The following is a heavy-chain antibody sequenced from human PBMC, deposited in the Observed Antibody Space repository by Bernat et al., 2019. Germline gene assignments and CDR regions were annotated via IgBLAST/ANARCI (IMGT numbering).Heavy chain of an antibody. D-gene: IGHD3-9*01. CDR1: GGSISSSSYY. Sequence: QLQLHESGPGLVKPPETLSLTCTVSGGSISSSSYYWGWIRQPPGKGLEWIGSIYYSGTTYYNPSLKSRVTISVDTSKNQFSLGLSSVTAADTAVYYCTRRYSGRGFDYWGQGTLVTVSS. CDR2: IYYSGTT. V-gene: IGHV4-39*01. CDR3: TRRYSGRGFDY. J-gene: IGHJ4*02.